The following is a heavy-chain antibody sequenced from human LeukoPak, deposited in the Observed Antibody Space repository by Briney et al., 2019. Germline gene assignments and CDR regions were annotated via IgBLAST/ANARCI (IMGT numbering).Heavy chain of an antibody. CDR3: ARDRLEASGGTSWCDP. D-gene: IGHD6-13*01. J-gene: IGHJ5*02. CDR1: GDSVSNKAFT. V-gene: IGHV6-1*01. CDR2: TYYSYKGYN. Sequence: SQTLSLTCAISGDSVSNKAFTWNWLSQSPSRGLVWLGRTYYSYKGYNDYAESVRTRITINPDTSKNQYSMHLNSVTSDDTAIYYCARDRLEASGGTSWCDPWAQGTRVSVST.